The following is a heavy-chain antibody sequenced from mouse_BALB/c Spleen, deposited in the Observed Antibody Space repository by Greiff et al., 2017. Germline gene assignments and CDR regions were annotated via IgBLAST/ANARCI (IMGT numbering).Heavy chain of an antibody. Sequence: VKLLESGPELVKPGASVRISCKASGYTFTSYYIHWVKQRPGQGLEWIGWIYPGNVNTKYNEKFKGKATLTADKSSSTAYMQLSSLTSEDSAVYFCARYYGSSYWYFDVWGAGTTVTVSS. V-gene: IGHV1S56*01. CDR2: IYPGNVNT. CDR3: ARYYGSSYWYFDV. D-gene: IGHD1-1*01. J-gene: IGHJ1*01. CDR1: GYTFTSYY.